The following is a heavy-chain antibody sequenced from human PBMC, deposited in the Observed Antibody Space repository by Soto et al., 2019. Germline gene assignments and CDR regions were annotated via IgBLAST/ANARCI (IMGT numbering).Heavy chain of an antibody. J-gene: IGHJ4*02. V-gene: IGHV3-49*04. D-gene: IGHD6-13*01. CDR1: VFVFGDYA. CDR3: TRGRGTSGWYADY. Sequence: PGGSLRLSCSASVFVFGDYAVTWVRQAPGKGLEWVGVVRSETYGGSTEYAASVKGRFRISRDDSESIAYLQMTSLKTEDTAVYYCTRGRGTSGWYADYWGKGILVTVSS. CDR2: VRSETYGGST.